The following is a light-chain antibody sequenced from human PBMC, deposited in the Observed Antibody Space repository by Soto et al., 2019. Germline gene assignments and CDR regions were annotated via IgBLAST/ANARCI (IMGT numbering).Light chain of an antibody. V-gene: IGKV3D-15*01. CDR1: QSISSH. J-gene: IGKJ1*01. CDR2: GAS. Sequence: IVMTQSPATRSVSPGERATLSCRASQSISSHLVWYTQTPGQATRILIYGASNRATGIPDRVSGSGSGTDFALTISRLQPDDVATYYCQQYNSYLWTFGQGTKVDIK. CDR3: QQYNSYLWT.